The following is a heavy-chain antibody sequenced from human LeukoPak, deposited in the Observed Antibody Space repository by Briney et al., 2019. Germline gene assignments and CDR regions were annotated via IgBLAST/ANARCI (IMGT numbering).Heavy chain of an antibody. CDR1: GDSVSSNSAA. CDR2: TYYNSKWYT. D-gene: IGHD2-2*01. V-gene: IGHV6-1*01. Sequence: SQTLSLTCAISGDSVSSNSAAWNWIRQSPSRGLEWLGRTYYNSKWYTDYAVSVKSRIIINADTSKNQFSLQLNSVTPEDTAVYYCVREVGSCSSTSCYRGFDYWGQGTLVTVSS. J-gene: IGHJ4*02. CDR3: VREVGSCSSTSCYRGFDY.